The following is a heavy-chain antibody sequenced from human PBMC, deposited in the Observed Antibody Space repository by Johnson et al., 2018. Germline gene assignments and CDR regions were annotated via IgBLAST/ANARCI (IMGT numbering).Heavy chain of an antibody. J-gene: IGHJ3*02. V-gene: IGHV3-30*18. Sequence: QVQLVQSGGGVVQPGRSLRLSCAASGFTFSSYGMHWVRQAPGKGLEWVAVISYDGSNKYYADSVKGRFTISRDNSKNTLSLQMNRLRAEDSAVYYCANTHVEMAKIGGAFDIWGQGTMVTVSS. CDR3: ANTHVEMAKIGGAFDI. CDR2: ISYDGSNK. D-gene: IGHD5-24*01. CDR1: GFTFSSYG.